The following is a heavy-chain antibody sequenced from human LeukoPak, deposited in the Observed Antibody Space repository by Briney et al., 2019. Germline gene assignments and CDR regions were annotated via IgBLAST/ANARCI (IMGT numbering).Heavy chain of an antibody. CDR3: ARELWFGEFRSFYYMDV. Sequence: PSETLSLTXAVSGYSISSGYYWSWIRQPAGKGLERIGRIYTSGSTNYNPSLKSRVTMSVDTSKNQFSLKLSSVTAADTAVYYCARELWFGEFRSFYYMDVWGKGTTVTVSS. CDR2: IYTSGST. D-gene: IGHD3-10*01. CDR1: GYSISSGYY. V-gene: IGHV4-4*07. J-gene: IGHJ6*03.